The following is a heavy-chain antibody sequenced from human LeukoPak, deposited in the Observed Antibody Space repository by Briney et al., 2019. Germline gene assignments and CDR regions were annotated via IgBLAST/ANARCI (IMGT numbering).Heavy chain of an antibody. D-gene: IGHD2-8*01. J-gene: IGHJ5*02. CDR3: ATSMLFLGGFDP. CDR2: IYHSGST. Sequence: SETLSLTCSVSGYSISSGYYWGWIRQPPGKGLEWIGSIYHSGSTYYNPSLKSRVTNSVDTSKNQFSLKLSSVTVADTAVYYWATSMLFLGGFDPCGRGTLVTVSS. V-gene: IGHV4-38-2*02. CDR1: GYSISSGYY.